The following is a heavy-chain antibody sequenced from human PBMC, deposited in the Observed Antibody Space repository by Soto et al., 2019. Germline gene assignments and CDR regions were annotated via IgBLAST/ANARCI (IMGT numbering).Heavy chain of an antibody. Sequence: ASVKVSCKASGGTFSNYAFSWVRQAPGQGLEWMGGILPIFTTATYAPKFQDRVTITADESTSTVYMDLSSLRSEDTALYYCAKDIGFQQHLFVFDNWGQGTLVTVSS. CDR3: AKDIGFQQHLFVFDN. CDR1: GGTFSNYA. D-gene: IGHD6-13*01. J-gene: IGHJ4*02. V-gene: IGHV1-69*13. CDR2: ILPIFTTA.